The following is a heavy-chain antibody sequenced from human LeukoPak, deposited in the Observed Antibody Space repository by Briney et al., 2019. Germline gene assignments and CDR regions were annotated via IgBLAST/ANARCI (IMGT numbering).Heavy chain of an antibody. D-gene: IGHD6-13*01. V-gene: IGHV1-2*02. Sequence: ASEKVSCKASGYTFTGYYMHWVRQAPGQGLEWMGWINPNSGGTNYAQKFQGRVTMTRDTSISTAYMDLSRLRSDDTAVYYCARELAAAGTFYYGMDVWGQGTTVTVSS. J-gene: IGHJ6*02. CDR3: ARELAAAGTFYYGMDV. CDR2: INPNSGGT. CDR1: GYTFTGYY.